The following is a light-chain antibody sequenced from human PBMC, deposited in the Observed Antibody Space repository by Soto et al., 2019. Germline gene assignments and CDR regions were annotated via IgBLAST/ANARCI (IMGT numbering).Light chain of an antibody. Sequence: QSALTQPPSASGPPGQSVTISCTGTSSDVGGYNYVSWYQHHPGKAPKLMIYDVSKRPSGVPDRFSGSKSGNTASLTVSGLQAEDEADYYCSSYAGSNNYVFGTGTKLTVL. CDR1: SSDVGGYNY. CDR3: SSYAGSNNYV. CDR2: DVS. J-gene: IGLJ1*01. V-gene: IGLV2-8*01.